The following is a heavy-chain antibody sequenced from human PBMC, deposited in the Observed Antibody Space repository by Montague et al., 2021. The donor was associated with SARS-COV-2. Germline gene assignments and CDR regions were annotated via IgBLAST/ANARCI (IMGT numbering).Heavy chain of an antibody. CDR2: LYKDGRT. V-gene: IGHV3-53*01. J-gene: IGHJ4*02. Sequence: SMRLSCAASGFTVSSNYMTWVRQAPGKGLEWVSVLYKDGRTYYTDSVKGRFTVSRDNSKNTLYLQMHSLRAEDTAVYYCAREKDTSGYILRYWGQGTLVTVSP. D-gene: IGHD2-15*01. CDR3: AREKDTSGYILRY. CDR1: GFTVSSNY.